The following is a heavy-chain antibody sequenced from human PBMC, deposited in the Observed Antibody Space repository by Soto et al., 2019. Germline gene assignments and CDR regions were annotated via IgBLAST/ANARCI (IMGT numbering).Heavy chain of an antibody. CDR1: GFTFSSYS. V-gene: IGHV3-21*01. J-gene: IGHJ3*02. CDR3: ARAVEMATIEANFAFDI. Sequence: GGSLRLSCAASGFTFSSYSMNWVRQAPGKGLEWVSSISSSSSYIYYADSVKGRFTISRDNAKNSLYLQMNSLRAEDTAVYYCARAVEMATIEANFAFDIWGQGTMVTVSS. CDR2: ISSSSSYI. D-gene: IGHD2-21*01.